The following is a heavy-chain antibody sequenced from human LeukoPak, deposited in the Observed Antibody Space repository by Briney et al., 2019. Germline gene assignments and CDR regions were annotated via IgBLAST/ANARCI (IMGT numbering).Heavy chain of an antibody. CDR2: IYYSGST. D-gene: IGHD3-3*01. CDR3: ARGSGHYTGDYGMDV. CDR1: GGSISTYY. J-gene: IGHJ6*02. V-gene: IGHV4-59*01. Sequence: SETLSLTCTASGGSISTYYWNWIRQPPGKGLEWIGNIYYSGSTNYNPSLKSRVTILVDTSKNQFSLKLSSVTAADTAVYYCARGSGHYTGDYGMDVWGQGTTVTVSS.